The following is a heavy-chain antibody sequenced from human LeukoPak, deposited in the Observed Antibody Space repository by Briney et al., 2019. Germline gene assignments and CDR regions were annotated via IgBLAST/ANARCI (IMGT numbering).Heavy chain of an antibody. V-gene: IGHV3-48*01. J-gene: IGHJ3*02. Sequence: PGGSLRLSCAASGFTFSSYWMSWVRQAPGKGLEWVSYIDARSGITYYADSVQGRFTLSRDNTRESVFLQMDSLRVDDTAVYYCARTYDFGRGPPGDAFDNWGPGTWVIVSS. CDR3: ARTYDFGRGPPGDAFDN. CDR2: IDARSGIT. D-gene: IGHD3-3*01. CDR1: GFTFSSYW.